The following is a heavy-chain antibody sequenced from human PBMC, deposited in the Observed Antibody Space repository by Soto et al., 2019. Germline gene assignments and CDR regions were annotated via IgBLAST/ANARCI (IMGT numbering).Heavy chain of an antibody. D-gene: IGHD3-16*01. CDR3: ARDMVMTTFGGGHLEW. J-gene: IGHJ4*02. CDR2: ISWNSNSI. Sequence: EVQLVESGGGLVQPGRSLRLSCAASGFTFHDYAFHWVRQAPGKGLEWVSGISWNSNSIDYADSVKGRFTISRDNAKSSLYLQMNSLRAEDTALYYCARDMVMTTFGGGHLEWWGQGTLVIVSS. V-gene: IGHV3-9*01. CDR1: GFTFHDYA.